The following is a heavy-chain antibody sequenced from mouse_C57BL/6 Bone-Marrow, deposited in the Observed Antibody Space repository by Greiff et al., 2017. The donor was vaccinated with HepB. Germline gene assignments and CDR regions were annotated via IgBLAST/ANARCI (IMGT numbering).Heavy chain of an antibody. CDR2: IYPRSGNT. Sequence: QVQLQQSGAELARPGASVKLSCKASGYTFTSYGISWVKQRTGQGLEWIGEIYPRSGNTYYNEKFKDKATLTADKSSSTAYMELRSLTSVDAAVYFCAREGGKGGYYAMDYWGQGTSVTVSS. CDR1: GYTFTSYG. CDR3: AREGGKGGYYAMDY. D-gene: IGHD1-3*01. V-gene: IGHV1-81*01. J-gene: IGHJ4*01.